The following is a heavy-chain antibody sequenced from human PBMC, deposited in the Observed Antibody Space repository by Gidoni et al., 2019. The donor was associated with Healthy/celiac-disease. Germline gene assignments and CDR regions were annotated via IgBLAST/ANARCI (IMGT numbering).Heavy chain of an antibody. CDR3: APQPLVVVAATPIY. CDR2: ISGSGGST. CDR1: GFILSSYA. J-gene: IGHJ4*02. D-gene: IGHD2-15*01. Sequence: EVQLLESGGGLVQPGGSLRRSGAASGFILSSYAMSWFRQAPGKGLEWFSAISGSGGSTYYADSVKGRFTISRDNSKNTLYLQMNSLRAEDTAVYYCAPQPLVVVAATPIYWGQGTLVTVSS. V-gene: IGHV3-23*01.